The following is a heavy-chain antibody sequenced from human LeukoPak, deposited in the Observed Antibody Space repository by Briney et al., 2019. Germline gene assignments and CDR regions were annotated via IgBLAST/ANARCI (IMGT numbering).Heavy chain of an antibody. D-gene: IGHD3-9*01. V-gene: IGHV3-74*01. J-gene: IGHJ5*02. Sequence: PGGSLRLSCAASGFTFSSYWMHWVRQAPGKGLVWVSRINSDGSSTSYADSVKGRFTISRDNAKNTLYLQMNSLRAEDTAVCYCARAKLRYFDWPHGDWFDPWGQGTLVTVSS. CDR3: ARAKLRYFDWPHGDWFDP. CDR2: INSDGSST. CDR1: GFTFSSYW.